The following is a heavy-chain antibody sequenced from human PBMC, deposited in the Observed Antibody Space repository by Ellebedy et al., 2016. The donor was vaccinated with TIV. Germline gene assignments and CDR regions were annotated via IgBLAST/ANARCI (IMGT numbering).Heavy chain of an antibody. J-gene: IGHJ4*02. D-gene: IGHD1-1*01. CDR2: FYSGGST. V-gene: IGHV3-53*01. CDR1: GFTVGNNF. Sequence: GESLKISCAASGFTVGNNFMSWVRQAPGQGLEWVSLFYSGGSTDYADSVKGRFTISRDSSKNTLYLQMNSLRAEDTAMYYCARKTDTGTSGDYWGQGTPVTVSS. CDR3: ARKTDTGTSGDY.